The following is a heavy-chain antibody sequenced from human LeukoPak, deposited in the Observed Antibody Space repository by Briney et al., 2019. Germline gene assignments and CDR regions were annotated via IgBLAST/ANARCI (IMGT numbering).Heavy chain of an antibody. V-gene: IGHV1-18*01. CDR2: ISTYNANT. Sequence: ASVKVSCKASGYSFTSYGISWVRQAPGHGLEWMGWISTYNANTNYALKLQGRVTLTTDTSTSTAYMELKGLRSDDTAVYYCAREECSIGICYPSGYWGQGTLVTVSS. D-gene: IGHD2-15*01. CDR1: GYSFTSYG. J-gene: IGHJ4*02. CDR3: AREECSIGICYPSGY.